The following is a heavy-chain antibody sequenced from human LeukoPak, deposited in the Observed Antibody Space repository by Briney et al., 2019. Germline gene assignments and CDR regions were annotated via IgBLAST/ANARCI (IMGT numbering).Heavy chain of an antibody. D-gene: IGHD3-16*01. CDR1: GFSFLNFA. V-gene: IGHV3-9*01. Sequence: GGSLRLSCAASGFSFLNFAMHWVRQAPGKGLEWVSGISWHSLSTVYADSVKGRFTISRDNAKNSLYLQMNSLRAEDTALYYCTKASVITFGGITPYCFDSWGQGTLVTVSS. CDR3: TKASVITFGGITPYCFDS. J-gene: IGHJ4*02. CDR2: ISWHSLST.